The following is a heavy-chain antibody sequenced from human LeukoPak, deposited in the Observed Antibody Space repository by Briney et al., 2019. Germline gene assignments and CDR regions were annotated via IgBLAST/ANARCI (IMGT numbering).Heavy chain of an antibody. J-gene: IGHJ4*02. CDR3: ARERTTIVSGTTIGAY. CDR2: ITGSGDTI. V-gene: IGHV3-48*03. Sequence: GGSLRLSCSASGFTFSSYEMNWVRQAPGKGLEWISYITGSGDTIYYADSVRGRFTISRDNAKNSLFLQMNSLTADDTAVYYCARERTTIVSGTTIGAYWGQGTLVTVSS. D-gene: IGHD2/OR15-2a*01. CDR1: GFTFSSYE.